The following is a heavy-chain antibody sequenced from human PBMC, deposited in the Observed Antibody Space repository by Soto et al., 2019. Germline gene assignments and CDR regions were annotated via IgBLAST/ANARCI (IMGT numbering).Heavy chain of an antibody. CDR2: IWSDGNNK. J-gene: IGHJ4*02. CDR3: VRGDNWNDEASDY. V-gene: IGHV3-33*01. D-gene: IGHD1-1*01. Sequence: QVQLVESGGGVGQPGRSLRLSCAASGFMFSNHGMHWVRQAPGTGLEWVAVIWSDGNNKYYADSVKGRFTISRDNSKNTVYLQMDSLRPEDTAVYYCVRGDNWNDEASDYWGQGTLVTVSS. CDR1: GFMFSNHG.